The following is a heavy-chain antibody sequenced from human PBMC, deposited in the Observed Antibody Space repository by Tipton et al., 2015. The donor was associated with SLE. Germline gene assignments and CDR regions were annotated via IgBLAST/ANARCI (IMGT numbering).Heavy chain of an antibody. V-gene: IGHV4-59*01. CDR2: ISNSGST. Sequence: TLSLTCTVSGGSISSYFWNWIRQPPGKGLEWIGNISNSGSTYYNPSLKSRVTMSLDVSKNHLSLKLSSVTAADTAVYYCARLRKDYGDYDYWGQGTLVTVSS. CDR3: ARLRKDYGDYDY. CDR1: GGSISSYF. D-gene: IGHD4-17*01. J-gene: IGHJ4*02.